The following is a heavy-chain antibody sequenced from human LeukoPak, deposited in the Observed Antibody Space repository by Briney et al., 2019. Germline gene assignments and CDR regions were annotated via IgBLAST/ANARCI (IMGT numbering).Heavy chain of an antibody. V-gene: IGHV4-59*01. Sequence: SETLSLTCTVSGGSISSYYWSGIRHPPGQAPEGIGYIFYSGITNYNPPLKSRVTISVDTSKNQFSLKLSSVTAADTAVYYCARASGVVGATGFDYWGQGTLVTVSS. D-gene: IGHD1-26*01. CDR1: GGSISSYY. J-gene: IGHJ4*02. CDR2: IFYSGIT. CDR3: ARASGVVGATGFDY.